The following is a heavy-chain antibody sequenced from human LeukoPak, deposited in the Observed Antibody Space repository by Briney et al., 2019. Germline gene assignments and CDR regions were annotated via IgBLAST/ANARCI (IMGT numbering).Heavy chain of an antibody. D-gene: IGHD1-1*01. CDR3: ARVLATGTTRFDY. CDR1: GGTFSSYA. J-gene: IGHJ4*02. V-gene: IGHV1-8*03. Sequence: ASVKVSCKASGGTFSSYAISWVRQATGQGLEWMGWMNPNSGNTGYAQKFQGRVTITRNTSISTAYMELSSLRSEDTAVYYCARVLATGTTRFDYWGQGTLVTVSS. CDR2: MNPNSGNT.